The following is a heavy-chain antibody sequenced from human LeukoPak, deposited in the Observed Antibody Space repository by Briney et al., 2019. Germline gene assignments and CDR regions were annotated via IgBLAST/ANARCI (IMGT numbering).Heavy chain of an antibody. V-gene: IGHV4-4*07. CDR1: GGSMSSGSISSYY. J-gene: IGHJ4*02. CDR3: ARGAPSDY. Sequence: SETLSLTCTVSGGSMSSGSISSYYWRWVRQPAGKGLEWIGRSYTSGTTNYNPSLESRVTMSVDTSKNQFSLKLNSVTAADTAVYYCARGAPSDYWGQGTLVTVSP. CDR2: SYTSGTT.